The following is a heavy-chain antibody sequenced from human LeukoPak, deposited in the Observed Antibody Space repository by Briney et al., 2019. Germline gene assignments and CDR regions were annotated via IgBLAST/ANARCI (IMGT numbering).Heavy chain of an antibody. J-gene: IGHJ4*02. CDR1: GGSIISHY. V-gene: IGHV4-59*11. Sequence: PSETLSLTCTVSGGSIISHYWSWIRQPPGKGLEWIGYIYYSGSTNYNPFLKSRVTISVDTSKDQFSLKLSSVTAADTAVYYCARVAGRWLPARYFDYWGQGTLVTVSS. CDR3: ARVAGRWLPARYFDY. CDR2: IYYSGST. D-gene: IGHD5-24*01.